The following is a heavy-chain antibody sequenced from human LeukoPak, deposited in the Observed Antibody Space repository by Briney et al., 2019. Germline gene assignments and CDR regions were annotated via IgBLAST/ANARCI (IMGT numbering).Heavy chain of an antibody. CDR3: ANGNRCTSPNCLGYYYFYMDV. Sequence: GGSLRLSRAASGFTFGSYAMNWVRQAPGRGLEWVSGFSGSGGTTYYADSVKGRFTISRDNSKNTLYLQMNSLRAEDTAVYYCANGNRCTSPNCLGYYYFYMDVWGKGTTVTVSS. J-gene: IGHJ6*03. CDR2: FSGSGGTT. CDR1: GFTFGSYA. V-gene: IGHV3-23*01. D-gene: IGHD2-8*01.